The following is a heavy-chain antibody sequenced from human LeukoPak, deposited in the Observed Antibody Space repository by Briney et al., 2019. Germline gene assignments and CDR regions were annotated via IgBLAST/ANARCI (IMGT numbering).Heavy chain of an antibody. Sequence: SVKVSCKASGGTFSSYAISWVRQAPGQGLEWMGRIIPIFGTANYAQKFQGRVTITTDESTNTAYMELSSLRSEDTAVYYCARDEPYYYYFDYWGQGTLVTVSS. J-gene: IGHJ4*02. CDR3: ARDEPYYYYFDY. V-gene: IGHV1-69*05. CDR2: IIPIFGTA. D-gene: IGHD3-10*01. CDR1: GGTFSSYA.